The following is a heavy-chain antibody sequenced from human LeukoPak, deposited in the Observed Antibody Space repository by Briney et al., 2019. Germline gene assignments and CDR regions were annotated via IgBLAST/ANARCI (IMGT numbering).Heavy chain of an antibody. D-gene: IGHD6-13*01. J-gene: IGHJ5*02. CDR1: GLSFSSYG. CDR2: IRYDGSHK. CDR3: AKVAAAAGSGEGNWFDP. V-gene: IGHV3-30*02. Sequence: GGSLRLSCVASGLSFSSYGMHWVRQAPGKGLEWVAFIRYDGSHKYYADSVKGRFTISRDNSKNTLYLQMNSLRAEDTAVYYCAKVAAAAGSGEGNWFDPWGQGTLVTVSS.